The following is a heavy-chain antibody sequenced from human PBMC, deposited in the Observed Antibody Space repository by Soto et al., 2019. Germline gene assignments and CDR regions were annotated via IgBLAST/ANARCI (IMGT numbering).Heavy chain of an antibody. V-gene: IGHV4-39*01. D-gene: IGHD2-2*01. CDR1: GGSISSSSYY. J-gene: IGHJ4*02. Sequence: QLQLQASGPGLVKPSETLSLSCTVSGGSISSSSYYWGWIRQPPGKGLEWIGSINYSGNTYYNPSFKSRVTISVDTSKNQFSLKLSSVTAADTAVYYCASVNIVVVPYATFDYWGQGTLVTVSS. CDR2: INYSGNT. CDR3: ASVNIVVVPYATFDY.